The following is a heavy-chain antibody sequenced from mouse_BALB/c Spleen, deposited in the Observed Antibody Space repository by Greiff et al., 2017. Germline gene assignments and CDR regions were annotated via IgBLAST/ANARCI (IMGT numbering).Heavy chain of an antibody. CDR3: ASSRGYAMDY. V-gene: IGHV5-4*02. Sequence: EVQLVESGGGLVKPGGSLKLSCAASGFTFSDYYMYWVRQTPEKRLEWVATISDGGSYTYYPDSVKGRFTISRDNAKNNLYLQMSSLKSEDTAMYYCASSRGYAMDYWGQGTSVTVSS. D-gene: IGHD1-1*01. CDR2: ISDGGSYT. CDR1: GFTFSDYY. J-gene: IGHJ4*01.